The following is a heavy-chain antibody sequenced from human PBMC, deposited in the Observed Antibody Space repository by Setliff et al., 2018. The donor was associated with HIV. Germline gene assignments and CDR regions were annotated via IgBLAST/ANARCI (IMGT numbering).Heavy chain of an antibody. CDR3: ARSRGTQQEEYYFDY. V-gene: IGHV4-61*02. D-gene: IGHD5-12*01. Sequence: SAPLSLTCTVSGGSISSGGYYWSWIRQPAGKGLEWIGRIYSSGSTTYSPSLKSLVTILLDPSKNQFSLKLSSVTAADTAVYYCARSRGTQQEEYYFDYWGPGTLVTVSS. CDR1: GGSISSGGYY. CDR2: IYSSGST. J-gene: IGHJ4*02.